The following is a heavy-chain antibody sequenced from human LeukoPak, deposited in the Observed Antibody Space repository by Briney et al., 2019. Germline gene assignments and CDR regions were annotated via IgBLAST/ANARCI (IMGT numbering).Heavy chain of an antibody. Sequence: SETLSLTCTVSGGSISGYYWTWIRQPPGKGLEWIGYMYYSGSTNYNPSLKSRVTISVDTSKNQFSLKLSSVTAADTAVYYCARGNQNYYGMDVWGQGTTVTVSS. CDR1: GGSISGYY. D-gene: IGHD1-14*01. V-gene: IGHV4-59*08. J-gene: IGHJ6*02. CDR3: ARGNQNYYGMDV. CDR2: MYYSGST.